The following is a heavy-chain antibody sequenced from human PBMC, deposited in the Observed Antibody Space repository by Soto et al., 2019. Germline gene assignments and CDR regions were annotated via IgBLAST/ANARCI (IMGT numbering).Heavy chain of an antibody. Sequence: PGGSLRLSCAASGFTFSSYGMHWVRQAPGKGLEWVAVISYDGSNKYYADSVKGRFTISRDNSKNTLYLQMNSLRAEDTAVYYCANGETVHGWAFDYWGQGTLVTVSS. V-gene: IGHV3-30*18. CDR2: ISYDGSNK. CDR3: ANGETVHGWAFDY. D-gene: IGHD3-10*01. CDR1: GFTFSSYG. J-gene: IGHJ4*02.